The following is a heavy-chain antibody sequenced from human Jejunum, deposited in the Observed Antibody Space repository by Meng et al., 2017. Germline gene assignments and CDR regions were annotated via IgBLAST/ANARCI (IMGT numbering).Heavy chain of an antibody. Sequence: GGSLRLSCAASGFIFSAYSMNWVRQAPGKGLEWVSSISRSTRSGTYVYYADSVKDRFTVSRDDAKNSLYLQMNSLRGEDTAVYYCTRPTTDDYGDVGYWGQGTLVTVSS. V-gene: IGHV3-21*01. D-gene: IGHD4-17*01. CDR3: TRPTTDDYGDVGY. J-gene: IGHJ4*02. CDR1: GFIFSAYS. CDR2: ISRSTRSGTYV.